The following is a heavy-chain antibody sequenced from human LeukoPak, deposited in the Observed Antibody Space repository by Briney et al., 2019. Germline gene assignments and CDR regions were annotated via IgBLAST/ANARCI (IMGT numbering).Heavy chain of an antibody. Sequence: SETLSLTCTVSGDSINNYYWSWIRQPPGKGLEWIGYMYYNGSPNYNPSLKSRVTISVDRSKKQFSLKLTPVTAADTAVYYCAGQTIAARHRGYYFDYWGQGTLVTVSS. CDR3: AGQTIAARHRGYYFDY. CDR1: GDSINNYY. D-gene: IGHD6-6*01. V-gene: IGHV4-59*03. J-gene: IGHJ4*02. CDR2: MYYNGSP.